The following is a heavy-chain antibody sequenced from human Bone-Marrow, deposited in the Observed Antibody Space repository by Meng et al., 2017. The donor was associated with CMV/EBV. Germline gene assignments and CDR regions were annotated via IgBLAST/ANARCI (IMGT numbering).Heavy chain of an antibody. CDR1: GDSVSSNSAA. CDR3: ARDRLEWLLLDYYGMDV. V-gene: IGHV6-1*01. J-gene: IGHJ6*02. D-gene: IGHD3-3*01. Sequence: SQTLSLTCAISGDSVSSNSAAWSWIRQSPSRGLEWLGRTYYRSKWYNDYAVSVKSRITINPDTSKNQFSLQLNSVTPEDTAVYYCARDRLEWLLLDYYGMDVWGQGTTVTVSS. CDR2: TYYRSKWYN.